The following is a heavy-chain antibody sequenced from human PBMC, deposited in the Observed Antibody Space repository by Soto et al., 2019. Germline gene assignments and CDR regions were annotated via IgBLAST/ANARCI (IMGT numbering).Heavy chain of an antibody. CDR3: VSASYGDHEYFQN. J-gene: IGHJ1*01. Sequence: EVQLVESGGGLAQPGGSLRLSCAASGFTFSTYWMHWVRQAPGEGLVWVSRIKTDGSMTNYADSVKGRFTISRDNAKNTLYLQMNSLRAEDTAVYFCVSASYGDHEYFQNWGQGTLVTVSS. D-gene: IGHD4-17*01. V-gene: IGHV3-74*01. CDR2: IKTDGSMT. CDR1: GFTFSTYW.